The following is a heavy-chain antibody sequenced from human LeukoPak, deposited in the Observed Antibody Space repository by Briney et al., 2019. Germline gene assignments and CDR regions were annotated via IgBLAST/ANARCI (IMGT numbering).Heavy chain of an antibody. CDR2: INPNSGGT. Sequence: ASVKVSCKAPGYTFTGYYMHWVRQAPGQGLEWMGWINPNSGGTNYAQKFQGRVTMTRDTSISTAYMELRSLRSDDTAVYYCARAYCSSTSCYDYWGQGTLVTVSS. J-gene: IGHJ4*02. D-gene: IGHD2-2*01. CDR1: GYTFTGYY. V-gene: IGHV1-2*02. CDR3: ARAYCSSTSCYDY.